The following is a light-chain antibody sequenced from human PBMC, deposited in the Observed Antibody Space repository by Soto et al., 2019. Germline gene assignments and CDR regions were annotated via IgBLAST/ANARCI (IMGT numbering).Light chain of an antibody. J-gene: IGLJ2*01. CDR3: SSYTSSGTLV. Sequence: QSVLTQPASVSGSPGQSITISCTGTSSDVGSFDYLSWYQHHPGKAPKLMIYEVSNRPSGVSNRFSGSKSGNTASLTISGLQAEDEADYYCSSYTSSGTLVFGGGTKLTVL. V-gene: IGLV2-14*01. CDR1: SSDVGSFDY. CDR2: EVS.